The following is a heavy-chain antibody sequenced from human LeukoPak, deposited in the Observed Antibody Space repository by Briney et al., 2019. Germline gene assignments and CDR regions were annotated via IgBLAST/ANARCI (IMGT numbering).Heavy chain of an antibody. V-gene: IGHV3-23*01. Sequence: GGSLRLSCAASGFTFSSYSMSWVRQAPGKGLEWVSAISGSGGSTYYADSVKGRFTISRDNSKNTLYLQMNSLRAGDTAVYYCAKSRRGAADAFDIWGQGTMVTVSS. D-gene: IGHD2-15*01. CDR1: GFTFSSYS. J-gene: IGHJ3*02. CDR2: ISGSGGST. CDR3: AKSRRGAADAFDI.